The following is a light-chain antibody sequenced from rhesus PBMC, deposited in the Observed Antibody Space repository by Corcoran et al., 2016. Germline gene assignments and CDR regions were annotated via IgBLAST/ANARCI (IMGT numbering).Light chain of an antibody. CDR3: QQYDDLPRT. CDR2: AAS. V-gene: IGKV1-19*01. Sequence: DIQMTQAPSSLSASVGDKVTLTCHASQGISSWLARYQQKPGKAPKPLIYAASVLQSGVPSRFRGSVSGTDLTLTISSLQPEDFATYFCQQYDDLPRTFGPGTKGEIK. J-gene: IGKJ1*01. CDR1: QGISSW.